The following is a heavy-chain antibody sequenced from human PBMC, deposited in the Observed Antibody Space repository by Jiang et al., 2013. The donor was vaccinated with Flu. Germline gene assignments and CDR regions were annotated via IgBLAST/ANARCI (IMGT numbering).Heavy chain of an antibody. J-gene: IGHJ4*02. CDR1: GGSISSGGYY. CDR2: IYYSGST. Sequence: TCTVSGGSISSGGYYWSWIRQHPGKGLEWIGYIYYSGSTYYNPSLKSRVTISVDTSKNQFSLKLSSVTAADTAVYYCARGGRIAVAAAFDYWGQGTLVTVSS. D-gene: IGHD6-19*01. V-gene: IGHV4-31*03. CDR3: ARGGRIAVAAAFDY.